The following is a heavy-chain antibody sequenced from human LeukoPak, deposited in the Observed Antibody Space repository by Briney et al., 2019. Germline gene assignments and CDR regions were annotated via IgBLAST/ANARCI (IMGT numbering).Heavy chain of an antibody. CDR1: GYTFTNYH. CDR3: ASGSGSNRTPYYYMDV. J-gene: IGHJ6*03. V-gene: IGHV1-8*03. Sequence: ASLKVSCKASGYTFTNYHINWVRQAPGQGLEWMGWINPNTGDRGYAQKFQGRVSITSDTSISTAYMELGSLRSEDTAVYFCASGSGSNRTPYYYMDVWGTGTTVAVSS. CDR2: INPNTGDR. D-gene: IGHD3-16*02.